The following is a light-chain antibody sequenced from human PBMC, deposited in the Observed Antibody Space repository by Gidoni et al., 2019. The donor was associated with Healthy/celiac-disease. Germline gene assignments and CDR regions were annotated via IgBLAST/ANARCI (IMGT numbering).Light chain of an antibody. CDR3: QQRSNWPFT. CDR2: DAS. J-gene: IGKJ3*01. Sequence: EIVLPQSPATLALSPGERATLSCRASQSVSSYLAWYQQKPGQAPRLLIYDASNRATGIPARFSGSGSGTDFTLTISSLEPEDFAVYYCQQRSNWPFTFXXXTKVDIK. V-gene: IGKV3-11*01. CDR1: QSVSSY.